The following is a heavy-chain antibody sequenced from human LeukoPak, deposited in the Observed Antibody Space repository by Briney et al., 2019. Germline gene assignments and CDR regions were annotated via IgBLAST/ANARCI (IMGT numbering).Heavy chain of an antibody. CDR1: GFTFGSYA. J-gene: IGHJ4*02. V-gene: IGHV3-30*04. Sequence: PGGSLRLSCAASGFTFGSYAMHWVRQAPGKGLEWVAVIAHDETNRFYADSVKGRFTISRDNSLNTLYLQMNSLRPEDTAVYYCARQPIYEAYFDFWGQGTLVTVSS. CDR3: ARQPIYEAYFDF. CDR2: IAHDETNR. D-gene: IGHD3-16*01.